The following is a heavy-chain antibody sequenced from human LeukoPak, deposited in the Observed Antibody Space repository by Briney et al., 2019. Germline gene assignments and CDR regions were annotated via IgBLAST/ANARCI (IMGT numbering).Heavy chain of an antibody. Sequence: GRSLRLSCAASGSTFSSYGMHWVRQAPGKGLEWVAVISYDGSNKYYADSVKGRFTISRDNSKNTLYLQMNSLRAEDTAVYYCAKETGYGDYGVHNDYWGQGTLVTVSS. D-gene: IGHD4-17*01. CDR2: ISYDGSNK. CDR1: GSTFSSYG. CDR3: AKETGYGDYGVHNDY. J-gene: IGHJ4*02. V-gene: IGHV3-30*18.